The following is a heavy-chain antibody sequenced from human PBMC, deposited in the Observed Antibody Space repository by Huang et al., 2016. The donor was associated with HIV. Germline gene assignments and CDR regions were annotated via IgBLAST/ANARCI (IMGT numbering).Heavy chain of an antibody. CDR1: EFTFRSYG. Sequence: QVQLVESGGGVVQPGMSLRLSCAASEFTFRSYGMHWVRLAPGKGLEWVAVISYDGSTKYYADSVKGRFTISRDNSKNTLYLQMNSLRAEDTAVYYCAKDRQNRNGNYFDYWGQGTLVTVSS. D-gene: IGHD1-1*01. J-gene: IGHJ4*02. CDR2: ISYDGSTK. CDR3: AKDRQNRNGNYFDY. V-gene: IGHV3-30*18.